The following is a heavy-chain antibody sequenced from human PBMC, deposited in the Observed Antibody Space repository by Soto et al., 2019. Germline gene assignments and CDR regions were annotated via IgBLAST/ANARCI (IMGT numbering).Heavy chain of an antibody. Sequence: GGSLRLSCAASGFTFGDYAMQWVRQAPGKGLEWVPAISWNSGSIDYADSVKGRFTISRDNAKNSLYLQMNGLRAEDTALYYCAKSHSTSGWYVTTDYWGQGTRVTVSS. J-gene: IGHJ4*02. CDR3: AKSHSTSGWYVTTDY. D-gene: IGHD6-19*01. CDR2: ISWNSGSI. CDR1: GFTFGDYA. V-gene: IGHV3-9*01.